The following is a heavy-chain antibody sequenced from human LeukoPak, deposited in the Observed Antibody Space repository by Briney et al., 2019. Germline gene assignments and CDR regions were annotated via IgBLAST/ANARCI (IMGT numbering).Heavy chain of an antibody. CDR2: INPNSGGT. V-gene: IGHV1-2*02. D-gene: IGHD2-2*02. J-gene: IGHJ4*02. Sequence: ASVKVSCKASGYTFTGYYMHWVRQAPGQGLEWMGWINPNSGGTNYAQKFQGRVTMTRDTSISTAYMELSRLRSDDTAVYYCARDFSSVVPAVICWGQGTLVTVSS. CDR3: ARDFSSVVPAVIC. CDR1: GYTFTGYY.